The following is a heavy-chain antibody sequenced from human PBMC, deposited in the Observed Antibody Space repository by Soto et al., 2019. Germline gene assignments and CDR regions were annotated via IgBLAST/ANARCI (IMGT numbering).Heavy chain of an antibody. Sequence: EVQVLESGGGLVQPGGSLRLSCAASGFTFSSNGMNWVRQAPGKGLAWVSGIRSDRGTTYNADSVNGRFTCSRDTSKNTVYLQMSSLRVEDTAIYYCAKGKGVGATPDGANCWGQGTLVTVSS. CDR1: GFTFSSNG. J-gene: IGHJ4*02. V-gene: IGHV3-23*01. CDR3: AKGKGVGATPDGANC. D-gene: IGHD1-26*01. CDR2: IRSDRGTT.